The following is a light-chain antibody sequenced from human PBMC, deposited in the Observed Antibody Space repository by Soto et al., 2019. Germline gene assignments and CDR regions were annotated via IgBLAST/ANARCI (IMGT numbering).Light chain of an antibody. CDR2: EVT. CDR1: TSDVGTYSL. J-gene: IGLJ2*01. V-gene: IGLV2-23*02. Sequence: QTALTQPASVSGSPGQSITISCTGTTSDVGTYSLVSWYQQYSGKAPKLIIYEVTKRPSGVSNRFSGSKSGNTASLTVSGLQAADEADYYRSSYANSDTLFGGGTKLTVL. CDR3: SSYANSDTL.